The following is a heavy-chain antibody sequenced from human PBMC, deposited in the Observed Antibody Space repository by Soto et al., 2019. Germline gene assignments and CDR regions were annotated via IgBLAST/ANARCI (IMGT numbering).Heavy chain of an antibody. CDR1: GFTFSSYE. J-gene: IGHJ3*02. CDR3: ARDSGAYDAFDS. Sequence: GGSLRLSCAASGFTFSSYEMNWVRQAPGKGLEWVSSISSSGSTIYYADSVKGRFTISRDNAKISLYLQMNSLRAEDTAVYYCARDSGAYDAFDSWRQGTMVTVSS. CDR2: ISSSGSTI. D-gene: IGHD4-17*01. V-gene: IGHV3-48*03.